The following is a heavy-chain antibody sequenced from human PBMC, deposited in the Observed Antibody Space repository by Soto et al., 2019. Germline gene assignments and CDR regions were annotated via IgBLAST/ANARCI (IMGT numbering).Heavy chain of an antibody. Sequence: EVQLLESGGGLVQPGGSLRLSCAASGFTFSSYAMSWVRQAPGKGLEWVSAISGSGGSTYYADSVKGRFTISRDNSKNTVYRQMTSLRAEDTAVYYCAKENGYSSCWFEFDYWGQGTLVTVSS. D-gene: IGHD6-13*01. V-gene: IGHV3-23*01. CDR3: AKENGYSSCWFEFDY. CDR1: GFTFSSYA. CDR2: ISGSGGST. J-gene: IGHJ4*02.